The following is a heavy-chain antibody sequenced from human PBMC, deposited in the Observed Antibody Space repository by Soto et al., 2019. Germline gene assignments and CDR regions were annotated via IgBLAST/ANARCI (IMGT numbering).Heavy chain of an antibody. CDR2: INPSSST. D-gene: IGHD2-15*01. CDR1: GYTFTSYY. V-gene: IGHV1-46*03. Sequence: QVQLVQSGAEVKKPGASVKVSCKASGYTFTSYYMHWVRQAPGQGLEWMGIINPSSSTTYAQKFQGGVTMTRDTSTGTVYMELSSLRSEDTAVYYCARVYCSGGSCYSIDSWGQGTLVTVSS. J-gene: IGHJ4*02. CDR3: ARVYCSGGSCYSIDS.